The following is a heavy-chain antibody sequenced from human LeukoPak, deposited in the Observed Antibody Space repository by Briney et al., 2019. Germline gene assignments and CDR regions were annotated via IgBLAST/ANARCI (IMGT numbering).Heavy chain of an antibody. CDR2: ISGSGGNT. CDR1: GFIFSNYG. Sequence: PGGSLRLSCAASGFIFSNYGMNWVRQAPGKGLEWASAISGSGGNTYYADSVKGRFTISRDNSKNTLYLQMNSLRAEDTAVYYCAKDSVLLWFGELSYYFDYWGQGTLVTVSS. D-gene: IGHD3-10*01. V-gene: IGHV3-23*01. CDR3: AKDSVLLWFGELSYYFDY. J-gene: IGHJ4*02.